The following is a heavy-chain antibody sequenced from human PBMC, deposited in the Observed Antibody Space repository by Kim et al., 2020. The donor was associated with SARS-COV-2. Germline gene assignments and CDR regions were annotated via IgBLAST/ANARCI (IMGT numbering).Heavy chain of an antibody. J-gene: IGHJ6*02. Sequence: RFTISRDNAKNSLYLQMNSLRAEDTAVYYCAKDIVATIVSDYYYYGMDVWGQGTTVTVSS. CDR3: AKDIVATIVSDYYYYGMDV. D-gene: IGHD5-12*01. V-gene: IGHV3-7*04.